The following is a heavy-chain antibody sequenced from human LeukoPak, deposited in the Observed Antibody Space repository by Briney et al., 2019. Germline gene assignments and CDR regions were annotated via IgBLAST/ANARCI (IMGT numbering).Heavy chain of an antibody. J-gene: IGHJ4*02. V-gene: IGHV3-30-3*01. CDR2: ISYDGSNK. D-gene: IGHD1-1*01. Sequence: GGSLRLSCAASGFTFSSYAMPWVRQAPGKGLEWVAVISYDGSNKYYADSVKGRFTISRDNSKNTLYLQMNSLRAEDTAVYYCAGTIYLKGSPFDYWGQGTLVTVSS. CDR3: AGTIYLKGSPFDY. CDR1: GFTFSSYA.